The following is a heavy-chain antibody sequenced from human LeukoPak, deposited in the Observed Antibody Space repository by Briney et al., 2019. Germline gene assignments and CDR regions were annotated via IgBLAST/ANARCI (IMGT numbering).Heavy chain of an antibody. CDR1: GFTFSNYA. V-gene: IGHV3-30-3*01. CDR3: GKNRYSGSLSPFDI. D-gene: IGHD1-26*01. CDR2: ISYDGNDK. Sequence: GRSLRLSCAASGFTFSNYAMHWVRQAPGKGLEWVAIISYDGNDKYYTDSVKGRFTISRDKSKNTLYLQMNSLRAEDTAVYYCGKNRYSGSLSPFDIWGQGTMVTVSS. J-gene: IGHJ3*02.